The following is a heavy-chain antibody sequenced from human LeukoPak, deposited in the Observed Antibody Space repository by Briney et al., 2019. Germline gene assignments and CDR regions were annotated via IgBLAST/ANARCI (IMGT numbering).Heavy chain of an antibody. J-gene: IGHJ4*02. D-gene: IGHD3-22*01. CDR3: ARGPYYYDSSGYYVIGDY. Sequence: GGSLRLSCAASPFTFSSYAIHWVRQAPGKGLEYVSAISSNGGSTYYANSVKGRFTISRDNSKNTLYLQMGSLRAEDMAVYYCARGPYYYDSSGYYVIGDYWGQGTLVTVSS. CDR1: PFTFSSYA. CDR2: ISSNGGST. V-gene: IGHV3-64*01.